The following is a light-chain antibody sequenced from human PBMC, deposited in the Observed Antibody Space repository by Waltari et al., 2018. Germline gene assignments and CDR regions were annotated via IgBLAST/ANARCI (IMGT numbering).Light chain of an antibody. CDR1: QTVSTF. CDR2: GAS. CDR3: QQSYFTPLT. J-gene: IGKJ4*01. V-gene: IGKV1-39*01. Sequence: IQMTQSPSSLSASVGDTVTITCRASQTVSTFLNWYQQKSGKAPVVLIFGASILQSEVPSRFSGSGSGTDFTLTISSLQPEDFATYYCQQSYFTPLTFGGGTKVELK.